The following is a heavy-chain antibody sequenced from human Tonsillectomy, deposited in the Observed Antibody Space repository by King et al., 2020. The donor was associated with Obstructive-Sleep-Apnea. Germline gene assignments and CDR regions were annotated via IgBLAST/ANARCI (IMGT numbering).Heavy chain of an antibody. J-gene: IGHJ4*02. V-gene: IGHV3-23*04. CDR1: GFTFSSYG. D-gene: IGHD3-10*01. CDR2: INTRGTT. Sequence: VQLVESGGGMVQPGGSLRLSCAASGFTFSSYGISWVRQAPGKGLEWVSSINTRGTTFYAGSVRGRFTISRDNSKYTVNLQVNSLRAEDTALYYCAKEGGGSGVYWVDSWGQGTLVTVSS. CDR3: AKEGGGSGVYWVDS.